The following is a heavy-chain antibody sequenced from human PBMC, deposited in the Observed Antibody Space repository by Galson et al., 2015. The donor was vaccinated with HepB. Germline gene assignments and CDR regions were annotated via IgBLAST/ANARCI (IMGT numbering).Heavy chain of an antibody. CDR3: ARGSGSNYVTWLDP. J-gene: IGHJ5*02. CDR2: INPNSGDT. D-gene: IGHD1-26*01. Sequence: SVKVSCKASGYPFTGYYMHWVRQDPGQGLEWMGRINPNSGDTDFAQKFHGRVTMTRDTSISTIYMELSSLRYDDTALYYCARGSGSNYVTWLDPWGQGTRVTVSS. CDR1: GYPFTGYY. V-gene: IGHV1-2*02.